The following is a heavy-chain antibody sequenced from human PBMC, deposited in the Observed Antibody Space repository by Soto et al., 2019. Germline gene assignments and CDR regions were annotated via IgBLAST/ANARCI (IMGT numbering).Heavy chain of an antibody. D-gene: IGHD2-15*01. V-gene: IGHV4-39*01. CDR3: ARHERGYCSGGTCPQWFDP. J-gene: IGHJ5*02. CDR2: IYYSGST. Sequence: TSETLSLTCTVSGGSISSSDYFWDWIRQPPGKGLEWIGSIYYSGSTYHNPILKSRVTISVDRSKNQFSLKLSSVTAADTAVYYCARHERGYCSGGTCPQWFDPWGQGTLVTVSS. CDR1: GGSISSSDYF.